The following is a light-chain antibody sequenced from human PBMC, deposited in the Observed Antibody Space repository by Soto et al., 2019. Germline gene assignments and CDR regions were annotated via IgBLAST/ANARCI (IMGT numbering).Light chain of an antibody. V-gene: IGKV2-30*01. CDR2: KVS. Sequence: DVVMTQSPLSLPVTLGQPASISCKSSQSLVSSDGNTYLSWLQQRPGQSPRPLSYKVSNRESGGPDRFSGSGSGTDFTLVISRVEADDVGVYYCMQCSHWPWTFGQGTKVEIK. CDR3: MQCSHWPWT. CDR1: QSLVSSDGNTY. J-gene: IGKJ1*01.